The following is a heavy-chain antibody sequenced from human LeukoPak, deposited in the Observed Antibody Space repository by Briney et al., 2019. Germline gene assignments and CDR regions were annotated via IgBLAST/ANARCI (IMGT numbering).Heavy chain of an antibody. CDR1: GYSISSAYY. Sequence: PSETLSLTCAVSGYSISSAYYWGWIRQPPGKGLEWIGSIYHSGSTYYNPSLKSRVTISVDTSKNQFSLKLGSVTAADTAVYYCARFLAVSGYSYGYLDYWGQGTLVTVSS. V-gene: IGHV4-38-2*01. CDR2: IYHSGST. D-gene: IGHD5-18*01. CDR3: ARFLAVSGYSYGYLDY. J-gene: IGHJ4*02.